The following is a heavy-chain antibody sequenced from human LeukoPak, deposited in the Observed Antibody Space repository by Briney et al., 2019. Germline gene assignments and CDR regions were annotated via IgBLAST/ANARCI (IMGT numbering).Heavy chain of an antibody. CDR1: GGSISSGGYY. J-gene: IGHJ2*01. D-gene: IGHD1-26*01. Sequence: PSETLSLTCTVSGGSISSGGYYWSWIRQPPGKGLEWIGYIYHSGSTYYNPSLKSRVTISVDRSKNQFSLKLSSVTAADTAVYYCARDFLDGAPDRIVGATGYFDLWGRGTLVPVSS. CDR3: ARDFLDGAPDRIVGATGYFDL. CDR2: IYHSGST. V-gene: IGHV4-30-2*01.